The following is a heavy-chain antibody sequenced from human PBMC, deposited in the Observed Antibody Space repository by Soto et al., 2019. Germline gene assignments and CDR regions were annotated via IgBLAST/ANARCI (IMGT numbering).Heavy chain of an antibody. CDR2: ISWNSASI. CDR3: GKDLNTMVRMCDS. CDR1: GFTFDDYA. J-gene: IGHJ4*02. V-gene: IGHV3-9*01. D-gene: IGHD3-10*01. Sequence: EVQLVESGGALVQPGRSLRLSCAASGFTFDDYAMHWVRQAPGKGPEWVSGISWNSASIGYADSVKGRFTISRDNAKKSLYLHRNSLRPEDTAVYFCGKDLNTMVRMCDSWGQGTLFTVSS.